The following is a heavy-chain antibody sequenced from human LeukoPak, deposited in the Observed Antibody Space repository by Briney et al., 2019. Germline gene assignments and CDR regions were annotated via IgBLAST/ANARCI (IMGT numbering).Heavy chain of an antibody. J-gene: IGHJ4*02. CDR1: GYSFPSYW. D-gene: IGHD3-22*01. Sequence: GESLKISCKGSGYSFPSYWIGWVRQMPGKGLEWMGIIYPGDSDTRYSPSFQGQVTISADKSISTAYLQWSSLKASDTAMYYCASSRSYYDSSGYYFGYWGQGTLVTVSS. CDR2: IYPGDSDT. V-gene: IGHV5-51*01. CDR3: ASSRSYYDSSGYYFGY.